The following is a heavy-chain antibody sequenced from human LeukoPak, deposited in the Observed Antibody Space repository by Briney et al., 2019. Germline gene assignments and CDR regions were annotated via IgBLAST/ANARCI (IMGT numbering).Heavy chain of an antibody. Sequence: KPSETLSLTCTVSGGSISSHYWSWIRQPPGKGLEWIGYIYYSGSTNYNPSLKSRVTISVDTSKNQFSLKLSSVTAADTAVYYCARDGPIGWFDPWGQGTLVTVSS. CDR1: GGSISSHY. CDR2: IYYSGST. V-gene: IGHV4-59*11. J-gene: IGHJ5*02. CDR3: ARDGPIGWFDP.